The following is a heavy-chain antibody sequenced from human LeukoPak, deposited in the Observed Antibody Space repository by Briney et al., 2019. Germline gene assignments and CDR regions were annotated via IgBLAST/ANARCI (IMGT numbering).Heavy chain of an antibody. CDR2: INHSGST. J-gene: IGHJ4*02. V-gene: IGHV4-34*01. D-gene: IGHD5-18*01. CDR3: ARGTSYSHGPRRKYYFDY. CDR1: GGSFSGYY. Sequence: PSETLSLTCAVYGGSFSGYYWSWIRQPPGKGLEWIGEINHSGSTNYNPSLKSRVTISVDTSKNQFSLKLSSVTAADTAVYYCARGTSYSHGPRRKYYFDYWGQGTLVTVSS.